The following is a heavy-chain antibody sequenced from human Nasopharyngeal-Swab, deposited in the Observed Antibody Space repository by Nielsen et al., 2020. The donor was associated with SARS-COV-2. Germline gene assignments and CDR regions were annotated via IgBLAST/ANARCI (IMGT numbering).Heavy chain of an antibody. J-gene: IGHJ6*02. CDR1: GGTFSSYA. CDR2: IIPIFGTA. V-gene: IGHV1-69*13. D-gene: IGHD3-22*01. Sequence: SVKVSCKASGGTFSSYAISWVRQDPGQGLEWMGGIIPIFGTANYAQKFQGRVTITADESTSTAYMELSSLRSEDTAVYYCARDLRDSSGYGVCGMDVWGQGTTVTVSS. CDR3: ARDLRDSSGYGVCGMDV.